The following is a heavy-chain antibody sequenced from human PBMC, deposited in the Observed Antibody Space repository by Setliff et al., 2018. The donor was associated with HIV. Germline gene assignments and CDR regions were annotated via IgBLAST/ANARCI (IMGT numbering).Heavy chain of an antibody. J-gene: IGHJ4*02. D-gene: IGHD2-8*01. V-gene: IGHV4-38-2*01. CDR2: IYSTGST. CDR1: GYSISSGYY. CDR3: ASGPYCSNGVCRDWVWFFDY. Sequence: PSETLSLTCAVSGYSISSGYYWNWIRQPAGKGLEWIGRIYSTGSTNYNPSLKSRVTISVDTSKNQFSLKLSSVTAADTAVYYCASGPYCSNGVCRDWVWFFDYWGQGKVVTVSS.